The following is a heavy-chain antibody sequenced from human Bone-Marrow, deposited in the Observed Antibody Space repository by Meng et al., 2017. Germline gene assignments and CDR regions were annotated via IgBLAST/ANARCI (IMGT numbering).Heavy chain of an antibody. V-gene: IGHV3-23*01. D-gene: IGHD4-23*01. CDR3: ATRGNHGVHYFDY. Sequence: GESLKISCAASGFIFSSHAMSWVRQAPGKGMEWVSTISGSGDSTYYADSVKGRFTISRDNSKNALFLQMNDLRAEDTAVYCCATRGNHGVHYFDYWGQGTRVTVSS. CDR1: GFIFSSHA. J-gene: IGHJ4*02. CDR2: ISGSGDST.